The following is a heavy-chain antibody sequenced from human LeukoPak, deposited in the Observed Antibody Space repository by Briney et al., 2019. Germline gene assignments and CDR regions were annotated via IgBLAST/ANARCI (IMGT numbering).Heavy chain of an antibody. Sequence: SETLSLTCTVSGGSISSYYWSWIRQPAGKGLEWIGRIYTSGSTNYNPSLKSRVTMSVDTSKNQFSLKLSSVTAADTAVYYCARDTIIHPTPGWFDPWGQGTLVTVSS. V-gene: IGHV4-4*07. CDR2: IYTSGST. CDR1: GGSISSYY. J-gene: IGHJ5*02. CDR3: ARDTIIHPTPGWFDP.